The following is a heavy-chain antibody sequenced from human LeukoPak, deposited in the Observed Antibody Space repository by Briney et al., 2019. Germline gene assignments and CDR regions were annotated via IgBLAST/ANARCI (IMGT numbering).Heavy chain of an antibody. J-gene: IGHJ5*02. CDR2: ISGSGGST. CDR1: GFTFDDYG. V-gene: IGHV3-23*01. D-gene: IGHD3-9*01. Sequence: PGGSLRLSCAASGFTFDDYGMSWVRQAPGKGLEWVSAISGSGGSTYYADSVKGRFTISRDNSKNTLYLQMNSLRAEYTAVYYCAKDPYRLGILTGYLNWFDPWGQGTLVTVSS. CDR3: AKDPYRLGILTGYLNWFDP.